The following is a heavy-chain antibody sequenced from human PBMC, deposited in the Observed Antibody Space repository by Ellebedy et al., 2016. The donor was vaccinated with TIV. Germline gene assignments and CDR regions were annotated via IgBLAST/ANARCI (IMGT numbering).Heavy chain of an antibody. V-gene: IGHV3-13*01. Sequence: GGSLRLXXAASGFTFNSYDMHWVRQATGKGLEWVSAIGTAGDTYYPGSVKGRFTISRENAKNSLYLQMNSLRAGDTAVYYCARALGDTALDYWGQGTLVTVSS. D-gene: IGHD3-10*01. CDR1: GFTFNSYD. J-gene: IGHJ4*02. CDR3: ARALGDTALDY. CDR2: IGTAGDT.